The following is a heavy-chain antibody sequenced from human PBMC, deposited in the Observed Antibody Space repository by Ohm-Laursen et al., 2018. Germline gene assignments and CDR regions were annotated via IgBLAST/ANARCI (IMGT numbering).Heavy chain of an antibody. V-gene: IGHV1-18*01. CDR2: ISPYSGQT. CDR3: ARGDTYGFDY. Sequence: APVKVSCKASGYTFDSFGITWVRQAPGQGLEWMGWISPYSGQTKYALKLQGRVTMTTDTSTSTAYMDVRGLRSDDTAVYYCARGDTYGFDYWGQGTLLTVSS. J-gene: IGHJ4*02. CDR1: GYTFDSFG. D-gene: IGHD3-10*01.